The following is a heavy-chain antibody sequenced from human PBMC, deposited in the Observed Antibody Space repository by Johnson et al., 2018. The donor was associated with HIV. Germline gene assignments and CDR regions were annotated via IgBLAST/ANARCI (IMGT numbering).Heavy chain of an antibody. V-gene: IGHV3-30*03. CDR3: ARDLLSSHLYAFDI. CDR2: IAYDGSNK. J-gene: IGHJ3*02. CDR1: GFTVSNNY. Sequence: QVQLVESGGGLVQPGGSLRLSCAASGFTVSNNYMSWVRQAPGKGLEWVAVIAYDGSNKSYADSVKGRFTISRDNSQNTLYLYMSSLRVEDAGVYYCARDLLSSHLYAFDIWGQGTMVTVSS. D-gene: IGHD3-10*01.